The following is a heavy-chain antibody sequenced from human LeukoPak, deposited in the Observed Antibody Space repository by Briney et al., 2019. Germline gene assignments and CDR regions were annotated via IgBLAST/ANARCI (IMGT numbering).Heavy chain of an antibody. Sequence: PSETLSLTCTVSGGSISSGSYYWSWIRQPAGKGLEWIGRIYTSGSTNYNPSLKSRVTISVDTSKNQFSLKLSSVTAADTAVYYCARGGLYSYGYYWGQGTLVTVSS. V-gene: IGHV4-61*02. CDR1: GGSISSGSYY. CDR2: IYTSGST. J-gene: IGHJ4*02. CDR3: ARGGLYSYGYY. D-gene: IGHD5-18*01.